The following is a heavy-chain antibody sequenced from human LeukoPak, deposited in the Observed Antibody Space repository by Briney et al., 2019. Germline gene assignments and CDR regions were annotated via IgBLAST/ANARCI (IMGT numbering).Heavy chain of an antibody. Sequence: GGSLRLSCVASGFTFSMYWMTWFRQAPGKGLEWVANMKQDGSQKNYVDSVKGRFTISRDNSKNTLYLQMNNLGVEDTGVYYCATGGAAAVLTVGFFQHWGQGTLVTVSS. D-gene: IGHD2-2*01. V-gene: IGHV3-7*01. CDR1: GFTFSMYW. J-gene: IGHJ1*01. CDR3: ATGGAAAVLTVGFFQH. CDR2: MKQDGSQK.